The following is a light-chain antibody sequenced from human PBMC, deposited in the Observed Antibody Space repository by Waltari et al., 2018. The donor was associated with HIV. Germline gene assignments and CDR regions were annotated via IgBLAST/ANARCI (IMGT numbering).Light chain of an antibody. J-gene: IGLJ1*01. CDR2: QDF. Sequence: SYDLTQPPSVSVSPGRTVNITCSGHRLRDKFVCWYQQKPGHSPILLIYQDFKRPSGIPERFAASKIGDVATLTINGAQTIDEADYYCQAWDKTFNVFGTGTAVTV. CDR3: QAWDKTFNV. CDR1: RLRDKF. V-gene: IGLV3-1*01.